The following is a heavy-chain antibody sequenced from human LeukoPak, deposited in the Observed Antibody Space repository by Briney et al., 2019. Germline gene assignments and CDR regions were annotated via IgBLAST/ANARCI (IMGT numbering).Heavy chain of an antibody. D-gene: IGHD6-6*01. CDR3: ARDWRYSSSSQYYFGMDV. V-gene: IGHV3-21*01. J-gene: IGHJ6*02. CDR2: ISSNTKYI. CDR1: GFTFSNAW. Sequence: GGSLRLSCEASGFTFSNAWMSWVRQPPGKGLEWVSSISSNTKYIYYADSVKGRFTISRDNANNSLYLQMNSLRAEDTAVYYCARDWRYSSSSQYYFGMDVWGQGTTVTVSS.